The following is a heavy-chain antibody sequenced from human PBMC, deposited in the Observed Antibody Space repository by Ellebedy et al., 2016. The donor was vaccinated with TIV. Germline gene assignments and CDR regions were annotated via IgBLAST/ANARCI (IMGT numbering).Heavy chain of an antibody. D-gene: IGHD6-19*01. Sequence: GGSLRLSXAASGFTFSSYWMHWVRQAPGKGLVWVSRINSDGSSTSYADSVKGRFTISRDNAKNTLYLQMNSLRAEDTAVYYCARSSSGWYSWFDPWGQGTLVTVSS. J-gene: IGHJ5*02. CDR1: GFTFSSYW. CDR3: ARSSSGWYSWFDP. V-gene: IGHV3-74*01. CDR2: INSDGSST.